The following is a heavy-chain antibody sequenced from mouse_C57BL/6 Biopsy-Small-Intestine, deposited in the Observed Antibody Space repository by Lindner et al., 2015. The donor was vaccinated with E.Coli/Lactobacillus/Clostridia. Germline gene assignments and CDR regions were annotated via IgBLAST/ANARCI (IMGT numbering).Heavy chain of an antibody. J-gene: IGHJ3*01. D-gene: IGHD2-1*01. CDR3: ARPYGNSFAY. V-gene: IGHV1-14*01. CDR2: CNPYNDGT. Sequence: ELVVYCNPYNDGTKYNEKFKGKATLTSDKSSSTAYMELSSLTSEDSAVYYCARPYGNSFAYWGQGTLVTVSA.